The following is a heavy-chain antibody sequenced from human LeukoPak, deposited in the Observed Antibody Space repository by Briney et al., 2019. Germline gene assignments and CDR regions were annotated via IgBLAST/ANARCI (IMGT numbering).Heavy chain of an antibody. V-gene: IGHV3-66*01. CDR3: ARWSSHVDY. Sequence: QPGGSLRLSCAASGFTFSTYNMNWVRQAPGKGLEWVLVIHGGGSTHYADSVKGRFTISGDNSMNTLFLQMNSLRAEDTAVYYCARWSSHVDYWGQGTLVTVSS. CDR2: IHGGGST. J-gene: IGHJ4*02. CDR1: GFTFSTYN.